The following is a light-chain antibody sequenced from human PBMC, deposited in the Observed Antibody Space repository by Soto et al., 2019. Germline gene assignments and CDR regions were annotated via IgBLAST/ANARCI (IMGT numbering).Light chain of an antibody. V-gene: IGKV1-12*01. Sequence: DIQMTQSPSFMSASVGDRVTVTCRASQHINRWLAWYQQKPGEAPKLLIYTTSTLASGVPSRLSGSGSGTDFTLTISSLQPEDFATYYCQQANAFPIAFGQGTRREMK. CDR1: QHINRW. CDR2: TTS. J-gene: IGKJ5*01. CDR3: QQANAFPIA.